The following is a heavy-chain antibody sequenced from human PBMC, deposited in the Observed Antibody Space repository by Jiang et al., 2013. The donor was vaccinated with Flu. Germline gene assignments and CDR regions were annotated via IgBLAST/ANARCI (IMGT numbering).Heavy chain of an antibody. CDR2: INAGNGNT. Sequence: PGASVKVSCKASGYTFTSYAMHWVRQAPGQRLEWMGWINAGNGNTKYSQKFQGRVTITRDTSASTAYMELSSLRSEDTAVYYCARGAGSPYYDFWSGYWYAEYFQHWGQGTLVTVSS. V-gene: IGHV1-3*01. J-gene: IGHJ1*01. D-gene: IGHD3-3*01. CDR1: GYTFTSYA. CDR3: ARGAGSPYYDFWSGYWYAEYFQH.